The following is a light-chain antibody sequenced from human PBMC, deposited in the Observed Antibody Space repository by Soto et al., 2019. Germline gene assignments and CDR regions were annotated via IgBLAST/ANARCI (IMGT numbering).Light chain of an antibody. CDR3: QQYNSDCRS. CDR1: QSIGRW. CDR2: DAS. J-gene: IGKJ1*01. V-gene: IGKV1-5*01. Sequence: DIQMTQSPSTLSASVGDRVSITCRASQSIGRWLAWYQQKPGKAPKLLIYDASSLKSGVPSRFSGSGSGTEFSLTISSLQPDDFATYYCQQYNSDCRSFGQGTKVDIK.